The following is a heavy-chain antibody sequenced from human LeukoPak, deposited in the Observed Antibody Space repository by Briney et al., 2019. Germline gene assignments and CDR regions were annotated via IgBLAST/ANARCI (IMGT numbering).Heavy chain of an antibody. CDR2: INHSGST. V-gene: IGHV4-34*01. Sequence: SETLSLTCAVYGGSFSGYYWSWIRQPPGKGLEWIGEINHSGSTNYNPALKSRVTMSVDTSKNQFSLKLSSVTAADTAVYYCARGRGYCSSASCSPFDYWGQGTLVTVSS. CDR3: ARGRGYCSSASCSPFDY. D-gene: IGHD2-2*01. CDR1: GGSFSGYY. J-gene: IGHJ4*02.